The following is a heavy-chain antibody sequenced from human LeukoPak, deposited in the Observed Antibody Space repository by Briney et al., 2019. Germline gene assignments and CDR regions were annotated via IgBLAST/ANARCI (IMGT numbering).Heavy chain of an antibody. D-gene: IGHD5-18*01. CDR2: INHSGST. Sequence: SSETLSLTCAVYGGSFSGYYWSWIRQPPGKGLEWIGEINHSGSTNYNPSLKSRVTISEDTSNNQFSLKLSSVTAADTAVYFCVSLVDTAMIKTMFDYWGQGTLVTVSS. J-gene: IGHJ4*02. V-gene: IGHV4-34*01. CDR1: GGSFSGYY. CDR3: VSLVDTAMIKTMFDY.